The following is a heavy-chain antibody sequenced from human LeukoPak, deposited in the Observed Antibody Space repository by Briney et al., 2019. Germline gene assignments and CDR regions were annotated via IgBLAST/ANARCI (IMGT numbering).Heavy chain of an antibody. CDR2: TYYRSKWYN. CDR3: ARGSITMIVHPFDY. D-gene: IGHD3-22*01. CDR1: GDSVSSNSAA. J-gene: IGHJ4*02. V-gene: IGHV6-1*01. Sequence: SQTLSLTSAISGDSVSSNSAAWNWIRQSPSRGLEWLGRTYYRSKWYNDYAVSVKSRITINPDTSKNQFSLQLNSVTPEDTAVYYCARGSITMIVHPFDYWGQGTLVTVSS.